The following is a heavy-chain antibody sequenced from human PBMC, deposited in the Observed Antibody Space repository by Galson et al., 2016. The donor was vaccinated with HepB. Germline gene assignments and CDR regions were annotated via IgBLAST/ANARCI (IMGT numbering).Heavy chain of an antibody. V-gene: IGHV3-9*01. CDR2: ISWNSDNI. D-gene: IGHD4-17*01. CDR1: GFTFHDYA. J-gene: IGHJ4*02. Sequence: SLRLSCAASGFTFHDYAMHWVRQTPGKGLEWVSGISWNSDNIVYADSVKGRFTISRDNAKNSLYLQMSGLRAEDTAFYFCTKVYGDNHYWGRGTLVTVSS. CDR3: TKVYGDNHY.